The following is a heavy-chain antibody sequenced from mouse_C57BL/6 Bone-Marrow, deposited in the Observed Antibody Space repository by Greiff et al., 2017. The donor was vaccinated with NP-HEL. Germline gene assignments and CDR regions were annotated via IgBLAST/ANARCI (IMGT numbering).Heavy chain of an antibody. CDR1: GYTFTSYW. D-gene: IGHD4-1*01. CDR2: IYPGSGST. Sequence: QVQLQQPGAELVKPGASVKMSCKASGYTFTSYWITWVKQRPGQGLEWIGDIYPGSGSTNYNEKFKSKATLTVDTSSSTAYMQLSSLTSEDSAVYYCARRGTGTGKYYFDYWGQGTTLTVSS. V-gene: IGHV1-55*01. CDR3: ARRGTGTGKYYFDY. J-gene: IGHJ2*01.